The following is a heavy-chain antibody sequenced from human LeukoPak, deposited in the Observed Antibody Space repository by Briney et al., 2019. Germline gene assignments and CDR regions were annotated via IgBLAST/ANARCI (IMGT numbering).Heavy chain of an antibody. D-gene: IGHD4-17*01. CDR1: GYSFSSYW. Sequence: GESLKISCKGSGYSFSSYWIGWVRQMPGKGLEWTGIIYPGDSDTRYSPSFQGQVTISADKSISTAYLQWSSLKASDTAMYYCARRGYGDYDGPEGPDLDYWGQGTLVTVSS. V-gene: IGHV5-51*01. CDR2: IYPGDSDT. CDR3: ARRGYGDYDGPEGPDLDY. J-gene: IGHJ4*02.